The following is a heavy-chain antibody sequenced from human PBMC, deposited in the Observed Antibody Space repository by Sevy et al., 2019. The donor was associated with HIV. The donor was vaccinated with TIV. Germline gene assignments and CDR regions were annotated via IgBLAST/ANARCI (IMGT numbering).Heavy chain of an antibody. D-gene: IGHD3-22*01. J-gene: IGHJ4*02. V-gene: IGHV3-43*01. CDR1: GFTFDDYT. CDR2: ISWDGGST. CDR3: AIHGYYDSSGYYSPFDY. Sequence: GGSLRLSCAASGFTFDDYTMHWVRQAPGKGLEWVSLISWDGGSTYYADSVKVRFTIPRDNSKKSLYLQMNSLRTEDTALYYCAIHGYYDSSGYYSPFDYWGQGTLVTVSS.